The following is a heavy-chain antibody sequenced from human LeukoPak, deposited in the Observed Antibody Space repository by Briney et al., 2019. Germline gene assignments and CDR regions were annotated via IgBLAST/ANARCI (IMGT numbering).Heavy chain of an antibody. Sequence: VASVEVSCKASGYTFTSYYMHWVRQAPGQGLEWMGIINPSGGSTSYAQKFQGRVTMTRDTSTSTVYMELSSLRSEDTAVYYCARDTARGYDFWSGQQTGGYDAFDIWGQGTMVTVSS. CDR2: INPSGGST. CDR3: ARDTARGYDFWSGQQTGGYDAFDI. J-gene: IGHJ3*02. V-gene: IGHV1-46*01. CDR1: GYTFTSYY. D-gene: IGHD3-3*01.